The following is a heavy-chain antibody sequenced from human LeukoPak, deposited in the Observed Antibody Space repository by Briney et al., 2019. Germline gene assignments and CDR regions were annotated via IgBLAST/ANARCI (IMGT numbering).Heavy chain of an antibody. CDR3: ARDGLRIVVVPAYYYYGMDV. V-gene: IGHV3-11*01. CDR2: ISSSGGTI. D-gene: IGHD2-2*01. J-gene: IGHJ6*02. CDR1: GFTFSDYY. Sequence: GGSLRLSCAASGFTFSDYYMSWIRQAPGKGLEWVSYISSSGGTIYYADSVKGRFTISRDNAKNSLYLQMNSLRAEDTAVYYCARDGLRIVVVPAYYYYGMDVWGQGTTVTVSS.